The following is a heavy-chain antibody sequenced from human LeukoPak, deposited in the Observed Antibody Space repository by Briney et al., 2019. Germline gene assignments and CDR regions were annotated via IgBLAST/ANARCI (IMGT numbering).Heavy chain of an antibody. D-gene: IGHD1-26*01. CDR3: ARDEYSGSSDFDY. Sequence: SVKVSCKASGYTFTGYYMHWVRQAPGQGLEWMGWINPNSGGTNYAQKFQGRVTMTRDTSISTAYMELSRLRSDDTAVYYCARDEYSGSSDFDYWGQGTLVTVSS. CDR1: GYTFTGYY. J-gene: IGHJ4*02. CDR2: INPNSGGT. V-gene: IGHV1-2*02.